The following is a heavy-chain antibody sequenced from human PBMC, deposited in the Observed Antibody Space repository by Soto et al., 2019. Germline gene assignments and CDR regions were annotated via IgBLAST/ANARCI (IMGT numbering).Heavy chain of an antibody. Sequence: PSETLSLTCTVSGGSISSYYWSWIRQPPGKGLEWIGYIYYSGSTNYNPSLKSRVTISVDTSKNQFSLKLSSVTAADTAVYYCVICDILTGRSHLAFCGQGTSVPVSS. J-gene: IGHJ6*02. D-gene: IGHD3-9*01. V-gene: IGHV4-59*01. CDR3: VICDILTGRSHLAF. CDR2: IYYSGST. CDR1: GGSISSYY.